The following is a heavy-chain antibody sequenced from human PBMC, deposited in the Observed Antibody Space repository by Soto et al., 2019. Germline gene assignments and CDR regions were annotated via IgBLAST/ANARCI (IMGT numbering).Heavy chain of an antibody. CDR1: GFTFSDYY. V-gene: IGHV3-11*01. J-gene: IGHJ6*02. D-gene: IGHD3-3*01. CDR3: VTLPTFGVFTDV. CDR2: IDSSGTIR. Sequence: GGSLRLSCAGSGFTFSDYYINWIRQAPGKGLEWISYIDSSGTIRYYADSVRGRFTISRDNARNSVYLQMSSLRAEDTAVYYCVTLPTFGVFTDVWGQGTTVTVSS.